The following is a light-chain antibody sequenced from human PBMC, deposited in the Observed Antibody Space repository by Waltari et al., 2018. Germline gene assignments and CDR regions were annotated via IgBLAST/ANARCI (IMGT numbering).Light chain of an antibody. CDR3: CSYAGSYTFGV. Sequence: QSALTQPRSVSGSPGPPVPISCTGTSRVVGGFNYVSWYQQHPGKAPKLMIYDVSKRPSGVPDRFSGSKSGNTASLTISGLQAEDEADYYCCSYAGSYTFGVFGGGTKLTVL. CDR1: SRVVGGFNY. V-gene: IGLV2-11*01. CDR2: DVS. J-gene: IGLJ2*01.